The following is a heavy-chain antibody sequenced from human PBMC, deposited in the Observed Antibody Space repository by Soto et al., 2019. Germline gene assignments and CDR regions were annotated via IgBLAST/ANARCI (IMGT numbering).Heavy chain of an antibody. Sequence: GGSLRLSCAASGFTFSDYYMSWIRQAPGKGLEWVSYISSSSSYTNYADSVKGRFTISRDNAKNSLYLQMNSLRAEDTAVYYCARPNGGLYYYDSSGYYGYWGQGTLVTVSS. CDR1: GFTFSDYY. CDR2: ISSSSSYT. V-gene: IGHV3-11*06. CDR3: ARPNGGLYYYDSSGYYGY. D-gene: IGHD3-22*01. J-gene: IGHJ4*02.